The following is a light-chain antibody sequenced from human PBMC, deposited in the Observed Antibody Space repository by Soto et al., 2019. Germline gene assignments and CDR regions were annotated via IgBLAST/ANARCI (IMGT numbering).Light chain of an antibody. V-gene: IGLV7-46*01. CDR2: DTS. J-gene: IGLJ2*01. CDR3: LLSFSDGRGI. CDR1: TGAVTSGHY. Sequence: QAVATQESSLTVSPGGTVTLTCGSSTGAVTSGHYPYWFQQRPGQAPKTLIYDTSSKHSWTPARFSGSLLGGRAALTLAGAQPEDEADYYCLLSFSDGRGIFGGGTKLTV.